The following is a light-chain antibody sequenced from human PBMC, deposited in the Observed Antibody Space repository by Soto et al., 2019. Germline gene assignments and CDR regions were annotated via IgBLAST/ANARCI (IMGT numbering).Light chain of an antibody. Sequence: QSVLTQPASVSGSPGQSITISCTGNSSDVGGYNYVSWYQHHPGKASKLLIYDVSNLPSGVSNCFSGSKSDNTASLTISVLQPEDEADYYCSSYTTSNTRQIVFGTGTKVTVL. CDR1: SSDVGGYNY. CDR2: DVS. V-gene: IGLV2-14*03. CDR3: SSYTTSNTRQIV. J-gene: IGLJ1*01.